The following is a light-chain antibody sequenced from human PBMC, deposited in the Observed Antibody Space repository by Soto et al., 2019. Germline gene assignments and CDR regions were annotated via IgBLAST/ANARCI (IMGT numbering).Light chain of an antibody. CDR3: LQDNSYSMT. CDR1: QSFSNW. V-gene: IGKV1-5*03. J-gene: IGKJ1*01. CDR2: KAF. Sequence: DIQMTQSPSTLSASVGDTVTITCRASQSFSNWLAWYQQKQGKAPKFQIYKAFTLESGNPSRFSGSGSETARCGAISSLQPDDFTTYDCLQDNSYSMTFGQATKVEI.